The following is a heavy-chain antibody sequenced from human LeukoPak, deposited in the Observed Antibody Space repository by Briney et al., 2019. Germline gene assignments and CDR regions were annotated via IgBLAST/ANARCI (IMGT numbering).Heavy chain of an antibody. V-gene: IGHV3-64*02. CDR2: INDNGGRT. CDR3: ARDWGPELRLAFDI. CDR1: GFTFSRYA. D-gene: IGHD1-7*01. J-gene: IGHJ3*02. Sequence: GGSLRLSCAASGFTFSRYAMHWARQAPGKGLVYVSGINDNGGRTHYGDSVKGRFSISRDNSKNTLYLQMGSLRAEDMAVYYCARDWGPELRLAFDIWGQGTMVSVSS.